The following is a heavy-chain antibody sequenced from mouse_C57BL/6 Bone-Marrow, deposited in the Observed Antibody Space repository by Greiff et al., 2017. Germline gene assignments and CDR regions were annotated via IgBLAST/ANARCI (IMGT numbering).Heavy chain of an antibody. CDR2: ISNGGGST. J-gene: IGHJ4*01. V-gene: IGHV5-12*01. D-gene: IGHD1-1*01. Sequence: EVQRVESGGGLVQPGGSLKLSCAASGFTFSDYYMYWVRQTPEKRLEWVAYISNGGGSTYYPDTVKGRFTISRDNAKNTLYLQMSRLKSEDTAMYYCARHTTVVGYAMDYWGQGTSVTVSS. CDR1: GFTFSDYY. CDR3: ARHTTVVGYAMDY.